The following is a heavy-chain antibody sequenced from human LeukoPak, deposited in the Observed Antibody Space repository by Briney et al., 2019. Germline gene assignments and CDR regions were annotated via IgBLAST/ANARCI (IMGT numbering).Heavy chain of an antibody. Sequence: GGSLRLSCAASGFTFPSSWMSWVRQAPGKGLEWVAHVSPDGSVKAYVDSVRGRFAISRDNAENSLFLQINSRRAEDTAVYYCAKDLGWLQFDYWGQGDLVSVSS. V-gene: IGHV3-7*05. D-gene: IGHD5-24*01. CDR1: GFTFPSSW. J-gene: IGHJ4*02. CDR3: AKDLGWLQFDY. CDR2: VSPDGSVK.